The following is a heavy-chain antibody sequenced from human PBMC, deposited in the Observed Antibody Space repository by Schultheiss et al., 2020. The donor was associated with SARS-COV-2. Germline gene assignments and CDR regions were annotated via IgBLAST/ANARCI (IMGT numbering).Heavy chain of an antibody. CDR3: AREWLEPYYYYGMDV. D-gene: IGHD6-19*01. CDR2: IWYDGSNK. CDR1: GFTFSSYG. Sequence: GESLKISCAASGFTFSSYGMHWVRQAPGKGLEWVAVIWYDGSNKYYADSVKGRFTISRDNSKNTLYLQMNSLRAEDTAVYYCAREWLEPYYYYGMDVWGQGTTVTVSS. V-gene: IGHV3-33*01. J-gene: IGHJ6*02.